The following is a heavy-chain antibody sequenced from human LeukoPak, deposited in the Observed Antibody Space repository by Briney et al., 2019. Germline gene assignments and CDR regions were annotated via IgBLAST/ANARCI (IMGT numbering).Heavy chain of an antibody. D-gene: IGHD5-12*01. CDR2: IYHSGST. Sequence: SETLSLTCTVSGYSISSDYYWGWIRQPPGKGLEWIGTIYHSGSTSYNPSLKSRVTISVDTSQNQFSLKLSSVTAADTAVYYCARDGYSGSDALWGQGTLVTVSS. CDR3: ARDGYSGSDAL. V-gene: IGHV4-38-2*02. CDR1: GYSISSDYY. J-gene: IGHJ4*02.